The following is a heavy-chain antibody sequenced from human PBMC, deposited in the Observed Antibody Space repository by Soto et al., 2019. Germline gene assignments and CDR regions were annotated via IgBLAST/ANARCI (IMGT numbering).Heavy chain of an antibody. V-gene: IGHV3-7*05. CDR1: GFSFSDYW. CDR2: VKQDGSER. J-gene: IGHJ6*02. Sequence: EVQLVESGGGLVQPGGSLRLSCAASGFSFSDYWMSWVRQAPGKGLEWVANVKQDGSERYYVDSVKGRFTISRDNAKNPLYLQMSSLRAEDTAVYYCARERVVVPAKIFYYYALDVWGQGTTVTVSS. D-gene: IGHD2-15*01. CDR3: ARERVVVPAKIFYYYALDV.